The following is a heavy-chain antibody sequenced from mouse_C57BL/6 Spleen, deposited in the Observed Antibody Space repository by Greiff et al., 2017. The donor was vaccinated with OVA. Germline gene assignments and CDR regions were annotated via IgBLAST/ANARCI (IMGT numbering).Heavy chain of an antibody. Sequence: EVQLVESGGGLVKPGGSLKLSCAASGFTFSSYAMSWVRQTPEKRLEWVATISDGGSYTYYPDNVKGRFTISRDNAKNNLYLQMSHLKSEDTAMYYCARGGGTGSAWFAYWGQGTLVTVSA. D-gene: IGHD4-1*01. CDR1: GFTFSSYA. CDR3: ARGGGTGSAWFAY. J-gene: IGHJ3*01. V-gene: IGHV5-4*01. CDR2: ISDGGSYT.